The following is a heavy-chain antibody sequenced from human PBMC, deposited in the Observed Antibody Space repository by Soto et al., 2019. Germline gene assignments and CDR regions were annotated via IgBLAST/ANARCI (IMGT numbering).Heavy chain of an antibody. CDR3: EKGHTTAVFSYFDL. CDR2: ISWNSGNI. V-gene: IGHV3-9*01. D-gene: IGHD1-1*01. CDR1: GFTFDDYA. Sequence: VQLVESGGGLVQPGRSLRLSCAASGFTFDDYAMNWVRQAPGKGLEWVSSISWNSGNIVYADSVKGRFTISRNNAKNSLYLQMNGLRAEDTAFYYCEKGHTTAVFSYFDLWGRGILVTVSS. J-gene: IGHJ2*01.